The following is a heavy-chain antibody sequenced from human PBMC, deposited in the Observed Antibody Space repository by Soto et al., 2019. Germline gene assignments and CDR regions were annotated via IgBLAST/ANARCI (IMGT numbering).Heavy chain of an antibody. CDR3: ARGGVQQPLGT. CDR2: ISYSGST. D-gene: IGHD6-13*01. Sequence: SETLSLTCTVSGGSISTYFWSWIRQPPGKGLEWIGYISYSGSTSYNPSFQTRVTISVDTSKKQFSLKLNSVTAADTAMYYCARGGVQQPLGTWGQGALVTVSS. V-gene: IGHV4-59*01. J-gene: IGHJ5*02. CDR1: GGSISTYF.